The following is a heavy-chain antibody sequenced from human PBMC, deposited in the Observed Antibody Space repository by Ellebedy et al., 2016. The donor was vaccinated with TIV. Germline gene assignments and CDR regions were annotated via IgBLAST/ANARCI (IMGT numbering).Heavy chain of an antibody. D-gene: IGHD6-19*01. CDR3: AKELKEGSSDY. CDR1: GFTFSIHW. CDR2: IGLDGSEK. V-gene: IGHV3-7*01. Sequence: PGGSLRLSCAASGFTFSIHWMTWVRQAPGKGLEWVAHIGLDGSEKSYVDSVKGRFTVSRDNAKNSLYLQMNSLRAEDTAVYYCAKELKEGSSDYWGQGTLVTVSS. J-gene: IGHJ4*02.